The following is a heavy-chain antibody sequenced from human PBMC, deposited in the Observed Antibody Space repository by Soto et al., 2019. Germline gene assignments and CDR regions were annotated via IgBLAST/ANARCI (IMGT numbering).Heavy chain of an antibody. CDR3: ASLLWFGELLGSNWFDP. Sequence: EVQLVESGGGLVKPGGSLRLSCAASGFTFSSYSMNWVRQAPGKGLEWVSSISSSSGYIYYADSVKGRFTISRDNAKNSLYLQMNSLRAEDTAVYYCASLLWFGELLGSNWFDPWGQGTLVTVSS. V-gene: IGHV3-21*01. CDR2: ISSSSGYI. D-gene: IGHD3-10*01. CDR1: GFTFSSYS. J-gene: IGHJ5*02.